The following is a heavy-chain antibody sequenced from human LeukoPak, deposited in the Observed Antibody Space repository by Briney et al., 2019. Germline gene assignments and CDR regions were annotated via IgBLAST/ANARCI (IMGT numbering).Heavy chain of an antibody. D-gene: IGHD3-10*01. Sequence: ASVKVSFKASGYTFTSYYMHWVRQPPAQGLEWMGIINPSGGSTSYAQKFQGRVTMTRDTSTSTVYMELSSLRSEDTAVYYCASGRGSGSYGFGMDVWGKGTTVTVSS. CDR1: GYTFTSYY. CDR3: ASGRGSGSYGFGMDV. V-gene: IGHV1-46*01. J-gene: IGHJ6*04. CDR2: INPSGGST.